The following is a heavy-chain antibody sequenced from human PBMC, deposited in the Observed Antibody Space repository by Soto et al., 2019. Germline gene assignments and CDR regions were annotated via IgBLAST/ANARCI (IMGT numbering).Heavy chain of an antibody. J-gene: IGHJ6*02. V-gene: IGHV1-45*02. CDR2: ITPFNGNT. CDR3: ASHSGSSYYYYGMDV. Sequence: QMQLVQSGAEVKKTGSSVKVSCKASGYTFTYRYLHWVRQAPGQALEWLGWITPFNGNTYYAQKFQDRVTITRDRSMSTAYMELSSLRSEDTAMYYCASHSGSSYYYYGMDVWGQGTTVTVSS. CDR1: GYTFTYRY. D-gene: IGHD1-26*01.